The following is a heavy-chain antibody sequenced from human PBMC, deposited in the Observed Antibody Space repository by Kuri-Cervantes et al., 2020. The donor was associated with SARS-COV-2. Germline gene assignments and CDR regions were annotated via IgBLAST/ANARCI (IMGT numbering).Heavy chain of an antibody. V-gene: IGHV4-61*01. CDR2: IYHTGST. Sequence: ESLKISCPVSGGSISSESYYWSWIRQPPGRGLEWVGHIYHTGSTNYNPSLKSRLTISVDTSKSQFSLKLSSVTAADTAVYYCTRSVIIFGGVIFDQWGQGTLVTVSS. D-gene: IGHD3-16*01. CDR3: TRSVIIFGGVIFDQ. J-gene: IGHJ4*02. CDR1: GGSISSESYY.